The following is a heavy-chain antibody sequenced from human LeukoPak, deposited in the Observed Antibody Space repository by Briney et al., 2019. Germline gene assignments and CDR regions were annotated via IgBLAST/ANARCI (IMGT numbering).Heavy chain of an antibody. Sequence: ASVKVSCKASGYTFTSYGISWVRQAPGQGLEWMGWISAYNGNTNYAQKLQGRVTMTRNTSISTAYMELSSLRSEDTAVYYCASRRGVIWGQGTLVTVSS. CDR3: ASRRGVI. CDR2: ISAYNGNT. J-gene: IGHJ4*02. D-gene: IGHD3-3*01. V-gene: IGHV1-18*01. CDR1: GYTFTSYG.